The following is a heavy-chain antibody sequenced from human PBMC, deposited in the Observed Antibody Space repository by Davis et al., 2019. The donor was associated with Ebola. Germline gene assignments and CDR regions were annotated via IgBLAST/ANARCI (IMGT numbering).Heavy chain of an antibody. CDR1: GFTFSSNG. D-gene: IGHD2-2*01. V-gene: IGHV3-33*08. Sequence: GESLKISCAASGFTFSSNGMLWVRQAPGKGLEWVALIWFDGSNKYYADSVKGRFTISRDNSKDTLYLQMNSLRAEDTAVYYCAREVVVPAAIWYNWFDPWGQGTLVTVSS. J-gene: IGHJ5*02. CDR2: IWFDGSNK. CDR3: AREVVVPAAIWYNWFDP.